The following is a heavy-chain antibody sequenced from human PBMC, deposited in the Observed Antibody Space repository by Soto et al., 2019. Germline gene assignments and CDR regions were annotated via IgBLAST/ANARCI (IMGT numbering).Heavy chain of an antibody. J-gene: IGHJ3*02. D-gene: IGHD2-15*01. CDR3: ARGQGGTPSI. CDR2: IIPILGIA. Sequence: QVQLVQSGAEVKKPGSSVKVSCKAAGGTFSSYTVSWVRQAPGQGLEWMGRIIPILGIANYAQKFQGRVTMTADKSTSTAYMELSSPRFEDTAVYFCARGQGGTPSIWGQGTMVTVSS. CDR1: GGTFSSYT. V-gene: IGHV1-69*02.